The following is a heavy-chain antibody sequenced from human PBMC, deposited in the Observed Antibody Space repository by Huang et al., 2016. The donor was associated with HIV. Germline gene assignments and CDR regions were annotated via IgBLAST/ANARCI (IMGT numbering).Heavy chain of an antibody. Sequence: QVQLVQSGAEVKKPGASVKVSCKASGFNFNNYDFNWVPQASGQGRGLMGWEKPKTGNTGYGQKCQGRGNITRNTSITTAYMDVRGLGSEDTAVFYCARARGFLYDSTGYYSRYYFDSWGQGTLVTISS. J-gene: IGHJ4*02. CDR3: ARARGFLYDSTGYYSRYYFDS. CDR1: GFNFNNYD. CDR2: EKPKTGNT. V-gene: IGHV1-8*03. D-gene: IGHD3-22*01.